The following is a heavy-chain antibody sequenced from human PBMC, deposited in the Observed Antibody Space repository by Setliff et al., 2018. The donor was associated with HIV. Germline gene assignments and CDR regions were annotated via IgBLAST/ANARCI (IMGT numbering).Heavy chain of an antibody. Sequence: ASVKVSCKASGYTFTDYYMHWVRQAPGQGLEWMGRINPNSGGTNHAQKFQGRVTTTRDTSSSTAYMELSRLRSDDAAVYYCATKVYCTNGVCLDAFDLWGQGTMVTVSS. CDR3: ATKVYCTNGVCLDAFDL. CDR2: INPNSGGT. CDR1: GYTFTDYY. J-gene: IGHJ3*01. D-gene: IGHD2-8*01. V-gene: IGHV1-2*06.